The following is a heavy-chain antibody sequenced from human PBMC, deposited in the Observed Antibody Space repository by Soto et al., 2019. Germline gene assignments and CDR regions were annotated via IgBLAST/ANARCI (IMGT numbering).Heavy chain of an antibody. V-gene: IGHV1-18*01. D-gene: IGHD6-6*01. CDR3: ASVSSSSSFLYGMDV. CDR2: ISAYNGNT. Sequence: QVQLVQSGAEVKKPGASVKVSCKASGYTFTSYGISWVRQAPGQGLEWMGWISAYNGNTNYAQKIQGRVTMTTDTSKSTAYMELRSLRSDDTAVYYCASVSSSSSFLYGMDVWGQGTTVTVSS. J-gene: IGHJ6*02. CDR1: GYTFTSYG.